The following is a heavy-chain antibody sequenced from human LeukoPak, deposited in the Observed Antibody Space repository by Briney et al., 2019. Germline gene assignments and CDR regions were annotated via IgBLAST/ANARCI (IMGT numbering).Heavy chain of an antibody. D-gene: IGHD3-16*01. CDR2: ISAYNGNT. CDR1: GYTFTSYG. Sequence: VASVKVSCKASGYTFTSYGISWVRQAPGQGLEWMGWISAYNGNTNYAQKLQGRVTMTRDTSTSTVYMELSSLRSEDTAVYYCARQTTFGMDVWGQGTTVTVSS. CDR3: ARQTTFGMDV. V-gene: IGHV1-18*01. J-gene: IGHJ6*02.